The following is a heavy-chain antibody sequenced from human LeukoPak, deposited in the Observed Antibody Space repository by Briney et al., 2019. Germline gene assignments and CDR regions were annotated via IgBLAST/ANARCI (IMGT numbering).Heavy chain of an antibody. Sequence: SETLSLTCAVYGGSFSGYYWSWIRQPPGKGLEWIGEINHSGSTNYNPSLKSRVTISVDTSKNQFSLKLSSVTAADTAVYYCAREGGETLQFYSGGWGQGTLVSVSS. CDR2: INHSGST. V-gene: IGHV4-34*01. J-gene: IGHJ4*02. D-gene: IGHD3-10*01. CDR1: GGSFSGYY. CDR3: AREGGETLQFYSGG.